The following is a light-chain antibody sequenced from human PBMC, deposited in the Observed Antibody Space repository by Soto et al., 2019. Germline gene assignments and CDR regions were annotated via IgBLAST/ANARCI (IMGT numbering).Light chain of an antibody. CDR1: QSVSSN. Sequence: SPGERATLSCRASQSVSSNLAWYQQKPGQAPRLLIYGASTRATGIPARFSGSGSGTEFTLTISSLQSEDFAVYYCQQYNNWLRTWTFGQGTKVDIK. CDR2: GAS. J-gene: IGKJ1*01. CDR3: QQYNNWLRTWT. V-gene: IGKV3-15*01.